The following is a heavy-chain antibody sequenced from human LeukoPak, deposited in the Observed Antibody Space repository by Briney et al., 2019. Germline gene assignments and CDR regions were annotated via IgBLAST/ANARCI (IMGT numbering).Heavy chain of an antibody. Sequence: GGSLRLSCAASGFTFSTYAMIWVRQAPGKGLEWVSVISNSGGSTYYADSVKGRFTISRDNSKNTLYLQMNSLRAEDTAVYYCAKHSNFGLITPSDYWGQGTLVTVSS. CDR3: AKHSNFGLITPSDY. CDR1: GFTFSTYA. D-gene: IGHD3-3*01. V-gene: IGHV3-23*01. CDR2: ISNSGGST. J-gene: IGHJ4*02.